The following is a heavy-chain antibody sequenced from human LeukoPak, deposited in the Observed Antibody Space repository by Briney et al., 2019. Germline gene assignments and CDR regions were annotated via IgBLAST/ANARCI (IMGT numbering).Heavy chain of an antibody. CDR2: INPSGGST. D-gene: IGHD3-22*01. J-gene: IGHJ4*02. Sequence: EASVKVSCKASGYTFTSYYMHWVRQAPGQGLEWMGIINPSGGSTSYAQKFQDRVTMTGDTSTSTVYMELSSLRSEDTAVYYCARRGRRYYYDSSGYPFDYWGQGTLVTVSS. V-gene: IGHV1-46*01. CDR3: ARRGRRYYYDSSGYPFDY. CDR1: GYTFTSYY.